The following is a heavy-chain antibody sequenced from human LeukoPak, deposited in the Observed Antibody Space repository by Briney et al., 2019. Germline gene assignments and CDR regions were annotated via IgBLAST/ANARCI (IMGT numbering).Heavy chain of an antibody. CDR1: GGSFSGYY. V-gene: IGHV4-34*01. CDR3: GRGTHPHWYFDL. CDR2: LNHSGST. Sequence: SGTLSLTCAVYGGSFSGYYWSWIRQPPAKGLEWIGELNHSGSTKYNPSLKSRVTISMDTSKNQFSLQLSSVTAADTAVYYCGRGTHPHWYFDLWGRGTLVTVSS. J-gene: IGHJ2*01.